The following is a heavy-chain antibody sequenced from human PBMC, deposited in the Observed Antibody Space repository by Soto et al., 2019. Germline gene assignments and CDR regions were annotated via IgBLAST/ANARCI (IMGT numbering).Heavy chain of an antibody. Sequence: GGSLRLSCAASGFTFSNAWMNWVRQAPGKGLEWVGRIKSKTDGGTTDYAAPVKGRFTISRDDSKNTLYLQMNSLKTEDTAVYYCTNGPTVITYSNYDYYYYYGMDVWGQGTTVTGSS. CDR1: GFTFSNAW. V-gene: IGHV3-15*07. D-gene: IGHD4-4*01. CDR2: IKSKTDGGTT. J-gene: IGHJ6*02. CDR3: TNGPTVITYSNYDYYYYYGMDV.